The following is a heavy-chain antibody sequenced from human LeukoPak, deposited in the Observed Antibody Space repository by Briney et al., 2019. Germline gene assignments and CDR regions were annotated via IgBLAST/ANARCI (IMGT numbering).Heavy chain of an antibody. CDR3: ASYNRGSGVPAAIPIPHAFDI. CDR2: ISYDGSNK. CDR1: GFTFSSYA. J-gene: IGHJ3*02. Sequence: GGSLRLSSAASGFTFSSYAMHWVRQAPGKGLEWVAVISYDGSNKYYADSVKGRFTISRDNSKNTLYLQMNSLRAEDTAVYYCASYNRGSGVPAAIPIPHAFDIWGQGTMVTVSS. V-gene: IGHV3-30-3*01. D-gene: IGHD2-2*02.